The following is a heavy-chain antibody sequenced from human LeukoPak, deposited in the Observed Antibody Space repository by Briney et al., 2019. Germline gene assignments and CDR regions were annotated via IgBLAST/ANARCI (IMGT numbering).Heavy chain of an antibody. CDR2: INHSGST. CDR1: GRSISSSSYY. J-gene: IGHJ5*02. CDR3: AKGFRGYSGYGHNWFDP. D-gene: IGHD5-12*01. Sequence: PSETLSLTCTVSGRSISSSSYYWGWIREPPGKGLEWIGQINHSGSTNYNPSLKSRVTISVDTSKNQFSLKLSSVTAADTAVYYCAKGFRGYSGYGHNWFDPWGQGTLVTVSS. V-gene: IGHV4-39*07.